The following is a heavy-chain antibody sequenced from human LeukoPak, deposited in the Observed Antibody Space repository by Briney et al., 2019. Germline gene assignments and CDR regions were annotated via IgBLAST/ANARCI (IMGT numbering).Heavy chain of an antibody. CDR1: GFTFSSYE. J-gene: IGHJ4*02. V-gene: IGHV3-48*03. CDR3: ARGGYYYDSSGYPFDF. CDR2: ISSSGSTI. Sequence: GSLRLSCAASGFTFSSYEMNWVRQAPGKGLEWVSYISSSGSTIYYADSVKGRFTISRDNAKNSLYLQMNSLRAEDTAVYYCARGGYYYDSSGYPFDFWGQGTLVTVSS. D-gene: IGHD3-22*01.